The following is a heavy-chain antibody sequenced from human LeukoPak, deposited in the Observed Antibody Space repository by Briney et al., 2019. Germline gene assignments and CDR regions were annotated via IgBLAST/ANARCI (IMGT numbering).Heavy chain of an antibody. D-gene: IGHD3-22*01. J-gene: IGHJ4*02. V-gene: IGHV4-38-2*02. CDR1: GYSISSGYY. Sequence: PSETLSLTCTVSGYSISSGYYWGWIRQPPGKGLEWIGSTYHSGSTYYNPSLKSRVTISVDTSKNQFSLKLSSVTAADTAVYYCARVDYYDSSGYYPYWGQGTLVTVSS. CDR3: ARVDYYDSSGYYPY. CDR2: TYHSGST.